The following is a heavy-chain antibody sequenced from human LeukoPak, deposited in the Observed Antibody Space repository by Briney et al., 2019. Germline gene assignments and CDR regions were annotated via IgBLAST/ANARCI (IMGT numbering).Heavy chain of an antibody. Sequence: GEALDISFQGSGCRFATYWMGWVRPVPGKGLGGVGIIYPGDSDTRYSPSFQGQVTISADESISTAYLQWSSLKASDTAMYYCARHPSSSSRDRFDYWGQGTLVTVSS. J-gene: IGHJ4*02. D-gene: IGHD6-13*01. CDR2: IYPGDSDT. CDR1: GCRFATYW. CDR3: ARHPSSSSRDRFDY. V-gene: IGHV5-51*01.